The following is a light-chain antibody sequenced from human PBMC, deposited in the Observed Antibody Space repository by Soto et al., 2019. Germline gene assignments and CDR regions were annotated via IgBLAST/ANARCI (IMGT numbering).Light chain of an antibody. Sequence: QSVLTHPASVSGSPGQSITIFCTGTSSDVGSYNLVSWYQQHPGKAPKLMIYEVTKRPSGVSDRFSGSKSGNTASLTISGLQAEDEADYYCCSYASSSTYVFGTGTKVTVL. CDR3: CSYASSSTYV. V-gene: IGLV2-23*02. CDR2: EVT. CDR1: SSDVGSYNL. J-gene: IGLJ1*01.